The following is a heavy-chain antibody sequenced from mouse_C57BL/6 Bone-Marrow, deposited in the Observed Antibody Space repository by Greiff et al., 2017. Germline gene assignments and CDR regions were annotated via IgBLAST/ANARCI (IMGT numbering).Heavy chain of an antibody. Sequence: EVKLMESGGGLVQPGGSLRLSCATSGFTFSDFYMEWVRQPPGKRLEWIAASRNKANDYTTEYSASVKGRFIVSRDTSQSILYLQMNALRAEDPAIYYCARDYYGSSYWYFDVWGAGTTVTVSS. J-gene: IGHJ1*01. CDR2: SRNKANDYTT. CDR3: ARDYYGSSYWYFDV. CDR1: GFTFSDFY. D-gene: IGHD1-1*01. V-gene: IGHV7-1*02.